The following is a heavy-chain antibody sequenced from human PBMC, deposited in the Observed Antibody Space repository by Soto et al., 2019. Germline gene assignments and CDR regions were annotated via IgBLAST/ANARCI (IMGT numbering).Heavy chain of an antibody. Sequence: KQSQTLSLTCAISGDSVSSNSAAWNWIRQSPSRGLEWLGRTYYRSKWYNDYAVSVKSRITINPDTSKNQFSLQLNSVTPEDTAVYYCARSLGSIAARRGAFDIWGQGTMVTVSS. V-gene: IGHV6-1*01. CDR2: TYYRSKWYN. J-gene: IGHJ3*02. D-gene: IGHD6-6*01. CDR3: ARSLGSIAARRGAFDI. CDR1: GDSVSSNSAA.